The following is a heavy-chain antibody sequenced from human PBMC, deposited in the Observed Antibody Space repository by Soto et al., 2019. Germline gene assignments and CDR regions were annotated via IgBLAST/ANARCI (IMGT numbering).Heavy chain of an antibody. CDR2: MNPNSGNT. CDR1: GYTFTSYD. J-gene: IGHJ6*03. V-gene: IGHV1-8*01. Sequence: ASVKVSCKASGYTFTSYDINWVRQATGQGLEWMGWMNPNSGNTGYAQKFQGRVTMTRNTSISTAYMELSSLRSEDTAVYYCVRGVKSGRYYYYYYYMDVWGKGTTVTVSS. D-gene: IGHD4-17*01. CDR3: VRGVKSGRYYYYYYYMDV.